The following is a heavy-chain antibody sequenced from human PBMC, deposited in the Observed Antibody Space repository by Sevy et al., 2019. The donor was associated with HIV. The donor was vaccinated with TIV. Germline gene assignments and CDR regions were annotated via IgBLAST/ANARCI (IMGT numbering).Heavy chain of an antibody. CDR2: IRSKVYGGTT. J-gene: IGHJ6*02. V-gene: IGHV3-49*04. Sequence: GGSLRLSCTTSGFTFGDYAMSWVRQAPGKGLEWVGFIRSKVYGGTTEYAATVKGRFTISRDDSKSIAYLQMNSLKTEDTAVYYCARGGYCRTTNCYHAWVGVWGQGTTVSDSS. CDR1: GFTFGDYA. CDR3: ARGGYCRTTNCYHAWVGV. D-gene: IGHD2-2*01.